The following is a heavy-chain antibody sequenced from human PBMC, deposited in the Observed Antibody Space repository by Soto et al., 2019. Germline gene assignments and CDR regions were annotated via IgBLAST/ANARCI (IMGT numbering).Heavy chain of an antibody. Sequence: EVQLVESGGGLVQPGGSLRLSCAASEFTFGNYWLHWVRQAPGTGLVWVSRLNPDGSQTAYADSVKGRFTISRDNAKKTTYLQLNSLRAEDTAVYYCTRDSFRPDASGTYYYYGMDVWGQGTTVTVSS. J-gene: IGHJ6*02. V-gene: IGHV3-74*01. CDR1: EFTFGNYW. CDR3: TRDSFRPDASGTYYYYGMDV. D-gene: IGHD3-10*01. CDR2: LNPDGSQT.